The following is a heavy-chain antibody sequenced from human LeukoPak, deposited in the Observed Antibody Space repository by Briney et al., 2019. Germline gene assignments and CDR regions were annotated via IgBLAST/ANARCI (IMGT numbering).Heavy chain of an antibody. CDR2: ISGSGDST. CDR1: GFTFSSYS. Sequence: GGSLRLSCAASGFTFSSYSMNWVRQAPGKGLEWVSGISGSGDSTDYTDSVKGRFTISRDNSKNTLYLQMNSLTAEDTAIYYCAKDRSSGGSCYNYWGQGTLVTVSS. D-gene: IGHD2-15*01. J-gene: IGHJ4*02. V-gene: IGHV3-23*01. CDR3: AKDRSSGGSCYNY.